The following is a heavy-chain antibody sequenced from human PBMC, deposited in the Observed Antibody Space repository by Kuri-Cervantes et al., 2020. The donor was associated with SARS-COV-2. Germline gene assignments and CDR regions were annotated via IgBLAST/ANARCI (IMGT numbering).Heavy chain of an antibody. CDR3: ARQMMSSITIFGVVITRNWFDP. CDR1: GGPISNSNYY. V-gene: IGHV4-39*01. D-gene: IGHD3-3*01. Sequence: SETLSLTCTVSGGPISNSNYYWGWIRQPPGKGLEWIGSFYYRGSTYYNPSLTSRVTISVDTSKNQFSLRLSSVTAADTAVYYCARQMMSSITIFGVVITRNWFDPWGQGTLVTVSS. CDR2: FYYRGST. J-gene: IGHJ5*02.